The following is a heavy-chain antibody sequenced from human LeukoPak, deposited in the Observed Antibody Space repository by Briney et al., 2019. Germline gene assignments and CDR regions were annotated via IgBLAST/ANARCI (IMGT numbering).Heavy chain of an antibody. CDR1: GFTFTIHY. CDR2: INQDGSEK. CDR3: ARGRDWFDP. Sequence: GGSLRLSCAASGFTFTIHYMTWVRQPPGRGLEWVANINQDGSEKYYVDSVKGRFTISRDNAKNSLYLQMNSLRAEDTAVYYCARGRDWFDPLGQGTLVTVSS. J-gene: IGHJ5*02. V-gene: IGHV3-7*04.